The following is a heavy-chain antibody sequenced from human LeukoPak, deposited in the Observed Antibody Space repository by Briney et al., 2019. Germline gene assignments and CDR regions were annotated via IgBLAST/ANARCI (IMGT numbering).Heavy chain of an antibody. Sequence: SQTLSLTCAISGDSVSSNSAAWNWLRQSPSRDLEWLGRTYYRSKWYNDYAVSVKSRITINPDTSKNQFSLQLNSVSPEDTAVYYCTKATPGPSYYYGMDLWGKGTTVTVSS. CDR3: TKATPGPSYYYGMDL. CDR1: GDSVSSNSAA. J-gene: IGHJ6*04. V-gene: IGHV6-1*01. CDR2: TYYRSKWYN.